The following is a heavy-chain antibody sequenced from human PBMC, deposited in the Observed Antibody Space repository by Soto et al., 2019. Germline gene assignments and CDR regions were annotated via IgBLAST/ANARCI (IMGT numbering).Heavy chain of an antibody. Sequence: EVQLVESGGGLVQPGGSLKLSCAASGSTFSDSTMHWVRQASGKGLEWVGRIRSKANSYATAYAESVKGRFTISRDDSKNTAYLQINSLKTEDTAVYYGTYGSSGYYIFDYWGQGTLVTVSS. V-gene: IGHV3-73*02. J-gene: IGHJ4*02. CDR1: GSTFSDST. CDR3: TYGSSGYYIFDY. D-gene: IGHD3-22*01. CDR2: IRSKANSYAT.